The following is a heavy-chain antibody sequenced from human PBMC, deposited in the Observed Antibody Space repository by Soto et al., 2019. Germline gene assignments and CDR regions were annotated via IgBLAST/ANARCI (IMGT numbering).Heavy chain of an antibody. J-gene: IGHJ3*02. CDR3: AISMVRGVPIALGAFDI. D-gene: IGHD3-10*01. Sequence: QVQLVQSGAEVKKPGSSVKVSCKASGGTFSSYTISWVRQAPGQGLEWMGRIIPILGIANYAQKFQGRVTITAXXSXSXXYMELSSLRSEDTAVYYCAISMVRGVPIALGAFDIWGQGTMVTVSS. V-gene: IGHV1-69*02. CDR1: GGTFSSYT. CDR2: IIPILGIA.